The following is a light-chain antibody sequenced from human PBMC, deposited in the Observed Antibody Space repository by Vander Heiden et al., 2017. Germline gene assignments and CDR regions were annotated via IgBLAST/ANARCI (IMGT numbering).Light chain of an antibody. Sequence: QSVLSQPPSVSGAPGQSVSISCTGTRSDLGAGYDVNWYQHRPGTAPKVLIYGDTNRPSGVPDRFSGSKSGTSASLAITGLQAEDEADYYCQSFDSFLTSPLFGGGTKLTVL. V-gene: IGLV1-40*01. CDR3: QSFDSFLTSPL. CDR1: RSDLGAGYD. J-gene: IGLJ2*01. CDR2: GDT.